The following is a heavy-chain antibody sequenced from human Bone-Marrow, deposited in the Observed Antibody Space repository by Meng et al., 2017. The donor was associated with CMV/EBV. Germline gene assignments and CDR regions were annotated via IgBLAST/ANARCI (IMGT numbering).Heavy chain of an antibody. CDR3: ARLSLGTLFGVVIKNYFDY. J-gene: IGHJ4*02. CDR1: GYTFRTYW. CDR2: IYPDDFDI. V-gene: IGHV5-51*01. D-gene: IGHD3-3*01. Sequence: GESLKISCKGSGYTFRTYWIGWVRQMPGKGLEWMGIIYPDDFDIRYSPSFQGQVTISADKSTSTAYLQWSSLKASDTAMYYCARLSLGTLFGVVIKNYFDYWGQGTLVTVSS.